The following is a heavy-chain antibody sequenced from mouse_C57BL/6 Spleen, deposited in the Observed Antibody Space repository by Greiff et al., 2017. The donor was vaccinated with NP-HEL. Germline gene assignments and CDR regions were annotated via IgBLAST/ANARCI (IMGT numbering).Heavy chain of an antibody. D-gene: IGHD1-1*01. CDR1: GFTFSSYA. CDR3: ARDDYGSSYAYYFDY. V-gene: IGHV5-4*01. Sequence: EVQRVESGGGLVKPGGSLKLSCAASGFTFSSYAMSWVRQTPEKRLEWVATISDGGSYTYYPDNVKGRFTISRDNAKNNLYLQMSHLKSEDTAMYYCARDDYGSSYAYYFDYWGQGTTLTVSS. J-gene: IGHJ2*01. CDR2: ISDGGSYT.